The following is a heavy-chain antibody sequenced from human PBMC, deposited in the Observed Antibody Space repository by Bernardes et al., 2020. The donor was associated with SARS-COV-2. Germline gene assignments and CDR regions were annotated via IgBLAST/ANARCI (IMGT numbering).Heavy chain of an antibody. J-gene: IGHJ4*02. CDR2: INSDGSST. V-gene: IGHV3-74*01. D-gene: IGHD5-12*01. CDR3: PRGGWLDPNNDY. CDR1: GFTCSSYW. Sequence: GGSLRLSCAASGFTCSSYWMHWVRQAPGKGLVWISRINSDGSSTSYADSVKGRFTISRDNSKNTVFLQMNNLRAEDTAVYYCPRGGWLDPNNDYWGQGTLVTVSS.